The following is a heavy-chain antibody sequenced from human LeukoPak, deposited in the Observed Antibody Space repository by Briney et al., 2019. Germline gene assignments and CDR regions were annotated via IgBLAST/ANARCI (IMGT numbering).Heavy chain of an antibody. CDR1: GFTFSSYW. CDR2: VNSDGTGT. Sequence: PGGSLRLSCAAAGFTFSSYWMHWVRQAPGKGLLWVSRVNSDGTGTTYADSVKGRFTISRDNAKNTLYLQMNSLRAEDTAVYYCARGTHVYNYYGHDAFDIWGQGTMLTVS. J-gene: IGHJ3*02. CDR3: ARGTHVYNYYGHDAFDI. D-gene: IGHD5-24*01. V-gene: IGHV3-74*01.